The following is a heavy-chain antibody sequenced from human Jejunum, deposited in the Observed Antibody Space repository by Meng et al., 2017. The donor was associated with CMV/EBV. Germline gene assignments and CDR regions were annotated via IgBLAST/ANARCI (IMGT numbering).Heavy chain of an antibody. Sequence: LSCADSGFTISIHWKSWVRQPPGKGPEWAASIKPDGSEIQYVGSLRGRFTVSRDNARKSLYLQMNSLTAEDTAVYYCASGNDFNIWGQGTLVTVSS. CDR3: ASGNDFNI. D-gene: IGHD1-1*01. J-gene: IGHJ3*02. CDR1: GFTISIHW. CDR2: IKPDGSEI. V-gene: IGHV3-7*01.